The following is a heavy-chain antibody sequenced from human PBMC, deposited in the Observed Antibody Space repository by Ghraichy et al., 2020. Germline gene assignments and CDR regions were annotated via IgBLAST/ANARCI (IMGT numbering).Heavy chain of an antibody. CDR1: GFIFSSYW. J-gene: IGHJ4*02. Sequence: ESLNISCAASGFIFSSYWMHWVRQAPGKGLVWVSRVNSDGSSTSYADSVKRRFTISRDNAKNTLYLQMNSLRAEDTGVFYCARLGASTVTLWGQGTLVTVST. D-gene: IGHD4-17*01. CDR2: VNSDGSST. CDR3: ARLGASTVTL. V-gene: IGHV3-74*01.